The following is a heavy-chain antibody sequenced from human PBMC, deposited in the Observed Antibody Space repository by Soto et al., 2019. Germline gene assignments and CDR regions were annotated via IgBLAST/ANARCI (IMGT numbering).Heavy chain of an antibody. CDR3: ARDHDSSGYYLRGYFDL. V-gene: IGHV1-69*14. CDR1: GGTFSSYA. D-gene: IGHD3-22*01. Sequence: QVQLVQSGAEVKKPGSSVKVSCKASGGTFSSYAISWVRQAPGQGLEWMGGIIPIFGTANYAQKFQGRVTIAAXXSXSXXYMELSSLRSEDTAVYYCARDHDSSGYYLRGYFDLWGRGTLVTVSS. CDR2: IIPIFGTA. J-gene: IGHJ2*01.